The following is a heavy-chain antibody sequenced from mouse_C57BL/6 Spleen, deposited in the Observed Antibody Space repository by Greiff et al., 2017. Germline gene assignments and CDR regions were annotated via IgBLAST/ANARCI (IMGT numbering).Heavy chain of an antibody. J-gene: IGHJ2*01. CDR2: IDPETGGT. V-gene: IGHV1-15*01. CDR1: GYTFTDYE. CDR3: TRGGLRTSYYFYY. D-gene: IGHD2-4*01. Sequence: QVQLQQSGAELVRPGASVTLSCKASGYTFTDYEMHWVKQTPVHGLEWIGAIDPETGGTAYNQKFKGKAILTADKSSSTAYMELRSLTSEDSAVYYCTRGGLRTSYYFYYWGQGTTLTVSS.